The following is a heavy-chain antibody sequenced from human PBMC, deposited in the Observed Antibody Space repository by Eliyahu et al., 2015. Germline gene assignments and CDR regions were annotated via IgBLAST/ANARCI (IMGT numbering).Heavy chain of an antibody. J-gene: IGHJ4*02. D-gene: IGHD4-23*01. Sequence: QVQLQESGPGLVKPSETLSLTCTVSGGSISSYYWSWIRQPPGKGLEWIGYIYTSGSTNYNPSLKSRVTISVDTSKNQFSLKLSSVTAADTAVYYCASVRWGVQSFDYWGQGTLVTVSS. CDR3: ASVRWGVQSFDY. CDR2: IYTSGST. V-gene: IGHV4-4*09. CDR1: GGSISSYY.